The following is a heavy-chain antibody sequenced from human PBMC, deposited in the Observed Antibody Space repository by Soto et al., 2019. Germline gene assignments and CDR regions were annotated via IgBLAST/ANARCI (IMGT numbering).Heavy chain of an antibody. CDR2: ISGSGGST. D-gene: IGHD2-2*01. J-gene: IGHJ4*02. Sequence: GGSLRLSCAASVFPFSSYAMGWDRQAPGKGLEWVSAISGSGGSTYYADSVKGRFTISRDNSKNTLYLQMNSLRAEDTAVYYCAKDLVVRVSALFDYWGQGTLVTV. CDR3: AKDLVVRVSALFDY. CDR1: VFPFSSYA. V-gene: IGHV3-23*01.